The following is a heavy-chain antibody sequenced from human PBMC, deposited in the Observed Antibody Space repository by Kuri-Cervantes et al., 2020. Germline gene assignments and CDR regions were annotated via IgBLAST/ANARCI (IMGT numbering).Heavy chain of an antibody. CDR3: ARERARFEIYTMDV. Sequence: GGSLRLSCVGSGFTFGDYALTWVRRAPGKGLEWVAVISYDGSNKYYADSVKGRFTISRDNSKSTLYLQMNSLRPEDTAVYYCARERARFEIYTMDVWGQGTTVTVSS. V-gene: IGHV3-30-3*01. CDR1: GFTFGDYA. D-gene: IGHD3-10*01. CDR2: ISYDGSNK. J-gene: IGHJ6*02.